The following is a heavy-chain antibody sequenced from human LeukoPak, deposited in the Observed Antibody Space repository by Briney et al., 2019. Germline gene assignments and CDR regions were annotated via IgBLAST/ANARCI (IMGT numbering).Heavy chain of an antibody. CDR2: IYYSGST. J-gene: IGHJ6*03. CDR3: ARGPPGGYQLNSLPADYYYMDV. V-gene: IGHV4-59*01. Sequence: SETLSLTCTVSDGSISSYYWSWIRQPPGKGLEWIGYIYYSGSTNYNPSLKSRVTISVDTSKNQFSLKLSSVTAADTAVYYCARGPPGGYQLNSLPADYYYMDVWGKGTTVTISS. D-gene: IGHD1-26*01. CDR1: DGSISSYY.